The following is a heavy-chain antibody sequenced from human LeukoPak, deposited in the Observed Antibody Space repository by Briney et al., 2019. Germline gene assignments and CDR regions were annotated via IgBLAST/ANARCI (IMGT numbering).Heavy chain of an antibody. D-gene: IGHD2-2*01. V-gene: IGHV1-8*01. CDR2: MNPNSGNT. CDR3: ARGGKYQLLGPLPSYYYYMDV. CDR1: GYTFTSYD. Sequence: ASVKVSCKASGYTFTSYDINWVRQATGQGLEWMGWMNPNSGNTGYAQKFQGRVTMTRNTSISTAYMELSSLRPEDTAVYYCARGGKYQLLGPLPSYYYYMDVWGKGTTVTISS. J-gene: IGHJ6*03.